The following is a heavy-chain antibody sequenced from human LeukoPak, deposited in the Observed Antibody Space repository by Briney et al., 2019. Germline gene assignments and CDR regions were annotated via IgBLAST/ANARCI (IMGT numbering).Heavy chain of an antibody. D-gene: IGHD5/OR15-5a*01. CDR2: IRNKANSYTT. J-gene: IGHJ4*02. CDR3: ARRNSVTQGLDN. Sequence: GGSLRLSCAASGFTFIDHYMDLVRQAPGKGLEWIGRIRNKANSYTTEYAASVKGRFTVSRDDSKNSLFLQMNSLESEDTAVYYCARRNSVTQGLDNWGQGTLVTVSS. V-gene: IGHV3-72*01. CDR1: GFTFIDHY.